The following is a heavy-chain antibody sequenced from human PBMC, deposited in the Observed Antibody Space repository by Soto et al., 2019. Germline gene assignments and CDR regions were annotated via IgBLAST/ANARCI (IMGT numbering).Heavy chain of an antibody. V-gene: IGHV4-30-4*01. CDR1: GGSISSGDYY. D-gene: IGHD3-22*01. Sequence: QAQLQESGPGLVKPSQTLSLTCTVSGGSISSGDYYWNWIRQPPGKGLEWIGYIYYSGSTDYNPSLKSRVTMSVDTSKNQFSLKLSSVTAADTAVYYCARDRNSDTSGLFDYWGQGTLVTVSS. CDR2: IYYSGST. J-gene: IGHJ4*02. CDR3: ARDRNSDTSGLFDY.